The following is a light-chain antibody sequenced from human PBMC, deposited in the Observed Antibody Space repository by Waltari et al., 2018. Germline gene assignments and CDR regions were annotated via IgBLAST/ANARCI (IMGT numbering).Light chain of an antibody. CDR3: QKSSSTPPWT. J-gene: IGKJ1*01. CDR2: TAS. V-gene: IGKV1-39*01. Sequence: DIQMTQSPSSLSASAGDRVTITCRASQTINNYVNWYQQKPGKAPTLLIYTASTLQSGVPSRFSGSGGGTLFTLTISSLQPEDFATYFCQKSSSTPPWTFGQGTKVEIK. CDR1: QTINNY.